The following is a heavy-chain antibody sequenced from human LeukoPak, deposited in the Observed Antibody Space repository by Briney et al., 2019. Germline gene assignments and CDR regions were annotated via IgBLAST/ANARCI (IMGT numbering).Heavy chain of an antibody. CDR3: AREFSSSGWA. V-gene: IGHV3-23*01. D-gene: IGHD6-19*01. J-gene: IGHJ5*02. CDR2: LSGSGYST. Sequence: GGSLRLSCAASGISFSNFAMSWVRQAPGKGLEWVSTLSGSGYSTYYADSVKGRFTISRDNSKNTLYLQMNSLRVDDTALYYCAREFSSSGWAWGQGTLVTVSS. CDR1: GISFSNFA.